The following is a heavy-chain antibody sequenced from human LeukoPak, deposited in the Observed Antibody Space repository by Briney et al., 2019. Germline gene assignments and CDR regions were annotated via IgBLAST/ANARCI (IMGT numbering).Heavy chain of an antibody. Sequence: ASVKVSCKASGYTFTSYAVNWVRQAPGQGLEWVGWISVYNGDANYAQRFQGRVTLTTDTSTSTAYMELSSLRSEDTAVYYCARGFLSWDFAPGDPADYWGQGTLVTVSS. J-gene: IGHJ4*02. V-gene: IGHV1-18*01. CDR3: ARGFLSWDFAPGDPADY. CDR1: GYTFTSYA. D-gene: IGHD2-21*02. CDR2: ISVYNGDA.